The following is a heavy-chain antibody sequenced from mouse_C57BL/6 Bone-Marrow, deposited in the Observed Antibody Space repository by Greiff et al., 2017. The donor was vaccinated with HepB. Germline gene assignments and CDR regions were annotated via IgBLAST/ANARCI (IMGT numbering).Heavy chain of an antibody. Sequence: VKLVESGPGLVQPSQSLSITCTVSGFSLTSYGLHWVRQSPGKGLEWLGVLWRGGSTDYNAAFMSRLSITKDNSKSQVFFKMNSLQADDTAIYYCAKSSYYAMDYWGQGTSVTVSS. D-gene: IGHD1-1*01. CDR2: LWRGGST. CDR1: GFSLTSYG. J-gene: IGHJ4*01. CDR3: AKSSYYAMDY. V-gene: IGHV2-5*01.